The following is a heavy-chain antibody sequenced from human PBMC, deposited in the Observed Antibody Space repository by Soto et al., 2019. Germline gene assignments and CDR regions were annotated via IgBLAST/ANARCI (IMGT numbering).Heavy chain of an antibody. V-gene: IGHV4-31*03. D-gene: IGHD6-13*01. J-gene: IGHJ5*02. CDR1: GGSISSGGYY. Sequence: NPSETLSLTCTVSGGSISSGGYYWSWIRQHPGKGLEWIGYIYYSGSTYYNPSLKSRVTISVDTSKNQFSLKLSSVTAADTAVYYCARVGRTAAGIGDWFDPWGQGTLVTVSS. CDR3: ARVGRTAAGIGDWFDP. CDR2: IYYSGST.